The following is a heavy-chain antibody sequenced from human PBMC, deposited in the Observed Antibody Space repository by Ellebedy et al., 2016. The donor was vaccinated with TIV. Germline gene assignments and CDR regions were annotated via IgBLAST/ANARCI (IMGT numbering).Heavy chain of an antibody. Sequence: GESLKISXAASGFTFSDYYMSWIRQAPGKGLEWVSYISSSSSYTNYADSVKGRFTISRDNAKNSLYLQMNSLRAEDTAVYYCARCPGYTRPDYWGQGTLVTVSS. CDR1: GFTFSDYY. V-gene: IGHV3-11*06. CDR2: ISSSSSYT. J-gene: IGHJ4*02. D-gene: IGHD5-24*01. CDR3: ARCPGYTRPDY.